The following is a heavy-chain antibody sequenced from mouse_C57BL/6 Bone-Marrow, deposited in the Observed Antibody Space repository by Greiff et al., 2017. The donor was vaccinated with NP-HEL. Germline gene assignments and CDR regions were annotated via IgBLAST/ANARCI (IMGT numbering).Heavy chain of an antibody. CDR1: GFSLSTFGMG. D-gene: IGHD1-1*01. CDR3: ARIAVYYGSSYLYFDV. CDR2: IWWDDDK. J-gene: IGHJ1*03. Sequence: QVTLKESGPGILQPSPTLSLTCSFSGFSLSTFGMGVGWIRQPSGKGLEWLAHIWWDDDKYYNPALKSRLTISKDTSKNQVFLKIANVDTADTATYYCARIAVYYGSSYLYFDVWGTGTTVTVAS. V-gene: IGHV8-8*01.